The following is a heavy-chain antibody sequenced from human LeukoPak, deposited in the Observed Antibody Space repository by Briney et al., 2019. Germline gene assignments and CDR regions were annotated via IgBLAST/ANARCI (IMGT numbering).Heavy chain of an antibody. Sequence: SETLFLTCTVSGGSISSYYWSWIRQPPGKGLEWIGYIYYSGSTNYNPSLKSRVTISVDTSKNQFSLKLSSVTAADTAVYYCARGRYSSSWYGWFDPWGQGTLVTVSS. CDR2: IYYSGST. V-gene: IGHV4-59*01. D-gene: IGHD6-13*01. CDR1: GGSISSYY. CDR3: ARGRYSSSWYGWFDP. J-gene: IGHJ5*02.